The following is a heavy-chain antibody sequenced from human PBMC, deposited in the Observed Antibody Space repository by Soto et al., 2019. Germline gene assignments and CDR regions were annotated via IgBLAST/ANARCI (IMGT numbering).Heavy chain of an antibody. CDR1: GFTFSSYA. CDR3: AKGIRPKYYDILTGLNYRDY. Sequence: GGSLRLSCAASGFTFSSYAMSWVRQAPGKGLEWVSAISGSGGSTYYADSVKGRFTISRDNSKNTLYLQMNSLRAEDTAVYYCAKGIRPKYYDILTGLNYRDYWGQGTLVTVSS. V-gene: IGHV3-23*01. CDR2: ISGSGGST. D-gene: IGHD3-9*01. J-gene: IGHJ4*02.